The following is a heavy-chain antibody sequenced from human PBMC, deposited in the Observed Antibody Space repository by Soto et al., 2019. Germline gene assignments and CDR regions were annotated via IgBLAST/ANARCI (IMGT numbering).Heavy chain of an antibody. CDR2: IRSGRSNI. J-gene: IGHJ4*02. CDR1: GFRFSSYG. D-gene: IGHD2-15*01. V-gene: IGHV3-48*01. Sequence: PGGSLRLSCRTSGFRFSSYGMHWVRQAPGKGPEWVSFIRSGRSNIYYVDSVKGRFTISRDNAKNTLYLQMNSLRAEDTAVYYCARDKGRSPLDYWGQGTRVTVSS. CDR3: ARDKGRSPLDY.